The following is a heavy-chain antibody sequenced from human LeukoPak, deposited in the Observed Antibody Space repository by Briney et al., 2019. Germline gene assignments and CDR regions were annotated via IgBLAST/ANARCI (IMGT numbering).Heavy chain of an antibody. J-gene: IGHJ4*02. CDR3: AKDFGSRGYTF. CDR2: INSDGSST. Sequence: GGSLRLSCAASGFTFSTYWVHWVRQAPGKGLVWVSRINSDGSSTAYADSVKGRFTISRDNSKTTLYLQMNSLRAEETAVYFCAKDFGSRGYTFWGQGTLVTVSS. CDR1: GFTFSTYW. V-gene: IGHV3-74*01. D-gene: IGHD5-12*01.